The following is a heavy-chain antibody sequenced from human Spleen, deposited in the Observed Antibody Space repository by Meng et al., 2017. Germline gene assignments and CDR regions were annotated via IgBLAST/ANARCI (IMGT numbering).Heavy chain of an antibody. J-gene: IGHJ4*02. Sequence: QVSTVEAWVCVLEPGGSLRLSCAASGFTFSDYYMSWIRQAPGKGLEWVSYITSSGSTISYADSVKGRFTISRDNAKNSLYLQMNSLRAEDTAVYYCARAGGSGGSFLDYWGQGTLVTVSS. D-gene: IGHD2-15*01. CDR2: ITSSGSTI. V-gene: IGHV3-11*01. CDR3: ARAGGSGGSFLDY. CDR1: GFTFSDYY.